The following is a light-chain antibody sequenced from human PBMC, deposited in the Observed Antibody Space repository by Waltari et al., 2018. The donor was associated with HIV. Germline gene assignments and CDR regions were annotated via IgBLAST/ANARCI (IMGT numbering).Light chain of an antibody. J-gene: IGKJ2*01. Sequence: EIVLTQSPATLSLSPGERATLACRASQCVSSYLAWYQQKPGQAPRLLIYDASNRATGIPARFSGSGSGTDFTLTISNLEPENFAVYYCQQLSTWPYTFGQGTKLEIK. CDR2: DAS. CDR1: QCVSSY. CDR3: QQLSTWPYT. V-gene: IGKV3-11*01.